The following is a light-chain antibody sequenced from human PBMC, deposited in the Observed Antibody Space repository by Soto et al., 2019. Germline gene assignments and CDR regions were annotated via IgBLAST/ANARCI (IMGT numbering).Light chain of an antibody. Sequence: DTQMTQSPSSLSASVGDRVTITCRASQSIRSLLAWYQQKPGRAPTLLIYKASTLESGVPSRFSGSGSGTEFSLTISSLQPDDSATYYCQQYDSYPLTFGQGTRPEIK. CDR1: QSIRSL. J-gene: IGKJ5*01. CDR3: QQYDSYPLT. V-gene: IGKV1-5*03. CDR2: KAS.